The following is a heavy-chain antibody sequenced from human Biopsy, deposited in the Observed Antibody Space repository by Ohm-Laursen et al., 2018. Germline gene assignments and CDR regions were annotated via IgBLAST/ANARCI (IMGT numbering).Heavy chain of an antibody. V-gene: IGHV3-33*01. CDR3: VTDRLDDITKVRGIMTD. CDR1: GFTFSAYG. D-gene: IGHD3-10*01. J-gene: IGHJ4*02. Sequence: SLRLSCTASGFTFSAYGMHWVRQAPDKGLEWVALTWDDGSHQYYADSVKGRFTISRDNSRNSLYLHINTLRVEDTAVYYCVTDRLDDITKVRGIMTDWGQGTLVIVSS. CDR2: TWDDGSHQ.